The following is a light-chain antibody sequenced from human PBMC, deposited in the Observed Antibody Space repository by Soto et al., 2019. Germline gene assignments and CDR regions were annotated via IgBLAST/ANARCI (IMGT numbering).Light chain of an antibody. CDR2: GAS. CDR3: QHYGT. CDR1: QRSPSSN. J-gene: IGKJ3*01. V-gene: IGKV3-20*01. Sequence: ETVLTQAPGTLSLSPGERVTLSCRTSQRSPSSNLAWYQQNPGQAPRLRIYGASSRATGIPDRFSGSGSGTAFTLPVSRLEPEDFAVYFCQHYGTFGPGTKVDLK.